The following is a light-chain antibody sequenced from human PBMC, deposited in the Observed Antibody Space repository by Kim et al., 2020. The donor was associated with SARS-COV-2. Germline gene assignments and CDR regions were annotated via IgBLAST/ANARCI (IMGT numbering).Light chain of an antibody. J-gene: IGLJ2*01. CDR2: DTT. CDR1: TGAVTSGHY. Sequence: QAVVTQEPSLTVFPGGTVTLTCDSSTGAVTSGHYPYWFQQKPGQAPRTLIYDTTTKHSWTPARFSGSLLGGKAALTLSGAQPEDEAEYYCLISYSTTLVFGGGTQLTVL. CDR3: LISYSTTLV. V-gene: IGLV7-46*01.